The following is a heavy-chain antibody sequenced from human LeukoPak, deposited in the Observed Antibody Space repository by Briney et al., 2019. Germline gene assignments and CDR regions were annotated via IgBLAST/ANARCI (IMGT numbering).Heavy chain of an antibody. V-gene: IGHV1-69*05. CDR2: IIPIFGTA. CDR3: ARDTIESTRGSGSSNFDY. Sequence: SVKVSCKASGGTFSSYAISWVRQAPGQGLEGMGGIIPIFGTANYAQKFQGRLTITTDESTSTAYMELSSLRSEDTAVYYCARDTIESTRGSGSSNFDYWGQGTLVTVSS. CDR1: GGTFSSYA. J-gene: IGHJ4*02. D-gene: IGHD3-10*01.